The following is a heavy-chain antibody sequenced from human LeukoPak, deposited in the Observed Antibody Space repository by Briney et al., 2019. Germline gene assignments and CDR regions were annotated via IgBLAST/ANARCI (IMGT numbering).Heavy chain of an antibody. CDR3: ARVAGSIDY. CDR2: MNPNSGYT. J-gene: IGHJ4*02. CDR1: GYTFTTYD. Sequence: ASVKVPCKASGYTFTTYDINWVRQATGQGLEWMGWMNPNSGYTGYAQKFQGRVTITRDTSISTAYMELSSLRSEDTAVYYCARVAGSIDYWGQGTLVTVSS. V-gene: IGHV1-8*03. D-gene: IGHD6-19*01.